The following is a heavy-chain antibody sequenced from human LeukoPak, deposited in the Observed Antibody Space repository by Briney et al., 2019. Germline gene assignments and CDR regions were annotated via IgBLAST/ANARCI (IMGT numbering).Heavy chain of an antibody. V-gene: IGHV3-11*01. CDR3: AREGPPTAGRGSSCFDL. CDR1: GFTFSAYY. Sequence: PGGSLRLSCAASGFTFSAYYGSWIRQAPGKGLEWASYISASGYANYYADSVRGRFTISRDNAQNSRYLQMNVLTSEEPASYYWAREGPPTAGRGSSCFDLWGRGTLVTVSS. CDR2: ISASGYAN. J-gene: IGHJ2*01. D-gene: IGHD5-24*01.